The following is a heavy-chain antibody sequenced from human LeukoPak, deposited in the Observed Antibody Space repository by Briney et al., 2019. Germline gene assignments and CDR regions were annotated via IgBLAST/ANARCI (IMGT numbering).Heavy chain of an antibody. D-gene: IGHD3-22*01. CDR3: ARDLYYYDSSVGY. Sequence: PSQTLSLTCTVSGGSISSGSYYWSWIRQPAGKGLEWIGRTYTSGSTNYNPSLKSRVTISVDTSKNQFSLKLSSVTAADTAVYYCARDLYYYDSSVGYWGQGTLVTVSS. CDR2: TYTSGST. V-gene: IGHV4-61*02. CDR1: GGSISSGSYY. J-gene: IGHJ4*02.